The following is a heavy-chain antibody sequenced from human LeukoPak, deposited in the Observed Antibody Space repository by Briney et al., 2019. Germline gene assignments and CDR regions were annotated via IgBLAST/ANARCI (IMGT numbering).Heavy chain of an antibody. CDR1: GYSFTSYW. CDR3: ARTRTGYSSSWYVDY. J-gene: IGHJ4*02. V-gene: IGHV5-51*01. CDR2: IYPGDSDT. Sequence: GESLKISCKGSGYSFTSYWIGWGRQMAGKGLEWMGVIYPGDSDTRYSPSFKGQVTISADKSISTAYLQWSSLKASDTAMYYCARTRTGYSSSWYVDYWGQGTLVTVSS. D-gene: IGHD6-13*01.